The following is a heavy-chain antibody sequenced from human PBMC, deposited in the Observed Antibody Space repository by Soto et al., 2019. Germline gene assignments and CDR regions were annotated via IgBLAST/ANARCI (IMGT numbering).Heavy chain of an antibody. Sequence: EVQLVESGGGLVKPGGSLRLSCAASGFTFSNAWLSWVRQAPGKGLEWVGRIKSKTDGGTTDYAAPVKGRFTISRDDSKNTLYLQMNSLKTEDTAVYYCTTGGVYGSGSYYTGPWGQGTLVTVSS. V-gene: IGHV3-15*01. CDR2: IKSKTDGGTT. CDR1: GFTFSNAW. CDR3: TTGGVYGSGSYYTGP. D-gene: IGHD3-10*01. J-gene: IGHJ5*02.